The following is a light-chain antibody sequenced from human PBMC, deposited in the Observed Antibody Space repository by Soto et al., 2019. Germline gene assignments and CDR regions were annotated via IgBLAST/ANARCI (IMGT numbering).Light chain of an antibody. CDR1: QSVNSN. J-gene: IGKJ4*01. CDR3: QQYDTWPLT. CDR2: HAS. V-gene: IGKV3D-15*01. Sequence: EIVMTQYPATLSVSPGETVTLSWGASQSVNSNLAWYQQKPGQAPRLLIYHASTRATGIPDRFSGSGSGTDFTLTISRLEPEDFPVYYCQQYDTWPLTFGGGTEV.